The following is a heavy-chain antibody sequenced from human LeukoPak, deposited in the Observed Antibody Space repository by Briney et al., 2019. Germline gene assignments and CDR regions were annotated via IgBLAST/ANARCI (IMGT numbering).Heavy chain of an antibody. D-gene: IGHD1-14*01. CDR2: IRYDGSNK. J-gene: IGHJ4*02. CDR3: ARDGMTTQPD. V-gene: IGHV3-30*02. Sequence: GGSLRLSCAASGFTFSSYGMHWVRQAPGKGLEWVAFIRYDGSNKYYADSVKGRFTISRDNSKNSLYLQMNSLRAEDTAVYYCARDGMTTQPDWGQGTLVTVSS. CDR1: GFTFSSYG.